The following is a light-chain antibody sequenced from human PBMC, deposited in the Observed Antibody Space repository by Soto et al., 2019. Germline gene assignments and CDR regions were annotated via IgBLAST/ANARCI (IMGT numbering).Light chain of an antibody. V-gene: IGKV1-5*01. CDR2: DAS. Sequence: DIPLTQSPSTLSASLLDTITVXWRASQSVSGWLAWYQQKPGEAPKLLIYDASALPRGVPSRFSGSGSGTKFTLTISSLQPDDFATYYCQHYNSYSEAFGQGTKVDIK. J-gene: IGKJ1*01. CDR3: QHYNSYSEA. CDR1: QSVSGW.